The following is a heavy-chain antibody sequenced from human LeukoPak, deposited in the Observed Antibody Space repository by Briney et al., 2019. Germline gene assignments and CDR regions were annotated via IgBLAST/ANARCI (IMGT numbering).Heavy chain of an antibody. CDR2: INPNSGGT. CDR3: ATLSGVATVFDY. D-gene: IGHD5-12*01. CDR1: GYTFTVYY. Sequence: ASVTVSFTASGYTFTVYYMHWVRQAPGQGLEWMGWINPNSGGTNYAQKFQGRVTMTRDTSISTAYMELSRLRSDDTAVYYCATLSGVATVFDYWGQGTLVTVSS. J-gene: IGHJ4*02. V-gene: IGHV1-2*02.